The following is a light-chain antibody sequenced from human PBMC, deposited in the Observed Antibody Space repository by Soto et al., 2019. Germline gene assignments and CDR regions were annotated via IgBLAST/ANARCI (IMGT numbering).Light chain of an antibody. CDR2: YDS. V-gene: IGLV3-21*04. CDR3: QVWDSSSDHVV. CDR1: NIGSKS. J-gene: IGLJ2*01. Sequence: SYELTQPPSVSVAPGKTARITCGGNNIGSKSVHWYQQKPGRAPVLVIYYDSDGPSGIPERFSGSNSGNTATLTISRVEAGDEADYYCQVWDSSSDHVVFGGGTKVTVL.